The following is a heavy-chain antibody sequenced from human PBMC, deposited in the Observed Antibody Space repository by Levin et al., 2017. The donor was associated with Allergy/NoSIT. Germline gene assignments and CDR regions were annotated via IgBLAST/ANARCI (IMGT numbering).Heavy chain of an antibody. CDR3: ARVAPLDCTDTSCSFDY. Sequence: AGGSLRLSCAASGFSFSIYAMSWVRQAPGKGLDWVSAITASGRDTFYADSVRGRFTISRDNSKNTVILQMNSLRADDTAVYYCARVAPLDCTDTSCSFDYWGRGTLVTVSS. J-gene: IGHJ4*02. V-gene: IGHV3-23*01. D-gene: IGHD2-2*01. CDR1: GFSFSIYA. CDR2: ITASGRDT.